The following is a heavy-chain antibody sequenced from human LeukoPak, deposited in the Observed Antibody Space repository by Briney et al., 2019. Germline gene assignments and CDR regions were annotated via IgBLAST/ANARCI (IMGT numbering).Heavy chain of an antibody. CDR2: IYYSGST. CDR3: ASYSSGKGIDY. CDR1: GGSISSYY. Sequence: SETLSLTCTVSGGSISSYYWSWIRQPPGKGLGWIGYIYYSGSTNYNPSLKSRVTISVDTSKNQFSLKLSSVTAADTAVYYCASYSSGKGIDYWGQGTLVTVSS. J-gene: IGHJ4*02. V-gene: IGHV4-59*01. D-gene: IGHD6-19*01.